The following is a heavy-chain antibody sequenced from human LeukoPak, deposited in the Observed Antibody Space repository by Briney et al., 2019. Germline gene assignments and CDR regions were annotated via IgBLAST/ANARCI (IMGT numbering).Heavy chain of an antibody. CDR3: ARDGRVCSSTSCPYYMDV. J-gene: IGHJ6*03. Sequence: SQTLSLTCAISGVTVSSNSAAWNCIRQSPSRGLEWRGRTYYRSKWYNDYAVSVKSRITINPDTSKNQFSLQLNSVTPEDTAVYYCARDGRVCSSTSCPYYMDVWGKGTTVTVSS. D-gene: IGHD2-2*01. V-gene: IGHV6-1*01. CDR2: TYYRSKWYN. CDR1: GVTVSSNSAA.